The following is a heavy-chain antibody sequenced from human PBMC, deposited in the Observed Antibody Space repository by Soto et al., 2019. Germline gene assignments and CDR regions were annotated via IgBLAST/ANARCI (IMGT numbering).Heavy chain of an antibody. CDR3: ARVYRSTVVIPGAFDI. V-gene: IGHV1-69*01. CDR2: IIPIFGTA. J-gene: IGHJ3*02. CDR1: GGTFSSYA. Sequence: QVQLVQSGAEVKKPGSSVKVSCKASGGTFSSYAISWVRQAPGQGREWMGGIIPIFGTANYAQKFQGRVTITADESTSTAYMELSSLRSEDTAVYYCARVYRSTVVIPGAFDIWGQGTIVTVSS. D-gene: IGHD4-17*01.